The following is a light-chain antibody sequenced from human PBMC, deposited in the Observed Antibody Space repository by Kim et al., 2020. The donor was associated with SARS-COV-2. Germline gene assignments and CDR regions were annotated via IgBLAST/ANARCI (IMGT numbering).Light chain of an antibody. Sequence: DIQMTQSPSSLSASVGDRVTITCRASQSISSYLNWYQQKPGKAPKFLIYAASNLQSGVSSRFSGSGSGTDYTITISSLKPEDSATYYCQQSYSTPLTFGGGTKVDIK. J-gene: IGKJ4*01. V-gene: IGKV1-39*01. CDR2: AAS. CDR3: QQSYSTPLT. CDR1: QSISSY.